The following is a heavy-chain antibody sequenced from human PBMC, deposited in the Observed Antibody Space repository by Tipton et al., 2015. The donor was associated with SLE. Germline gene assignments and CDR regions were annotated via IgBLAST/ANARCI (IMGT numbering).Heavy chain of an antibody. V-gene: IGHV3-48*01. CDR3: ARGGSSVVVPAGAFDI. Sequence: GSLRLSCAASGFTFSSYSMNWVRQAPGKGLEWVSYISSSSSTIYYADSVKGRFTISRDNAKNSLYLQMNSLRAEDTAVYYCARGGSSVVVPAGAFDIWGQWTMVTVSS. J-gene: IGHJ3*02. CDR1: GFTFSSYS. D-gene: IGHD2-2*01. CDR2: ISSSSSTI.